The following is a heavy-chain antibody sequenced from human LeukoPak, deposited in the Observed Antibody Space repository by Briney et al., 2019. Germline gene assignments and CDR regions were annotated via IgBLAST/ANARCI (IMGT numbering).Heavy chain of an antibody. Sequence: GASVKVSCKASTYTFTSYGISWVRQAPGQGLEWMGWISAYNGNTNYAQKLQGRVTMTTDTSTSTAYMELRSLRSDDTAVYYCARDRGSLLWFGEFFIWGQGTLVTVSS. CDR2: ISAYNGNT. CDR1: TYTFTSYG. CDR3: ARDRGSLLWFGEFFI. D-gene: IGHD3-10*01. J-gene: IGHJ4*02. V-gene: IGHV1-18*01.